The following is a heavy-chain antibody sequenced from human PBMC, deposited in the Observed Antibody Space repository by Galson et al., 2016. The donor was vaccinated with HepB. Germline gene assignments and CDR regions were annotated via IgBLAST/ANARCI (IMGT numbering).Heavy chain of an antibody. CDR1: GFTFSSYS. Sequence: SLRLSCAASGFTFSSYSMNWVRQAPGKGLEWVSSISSSSSYIYYEDSVKGRFTISRDNATNSLYLQMNSLRAEDTAVYYCARGDIVGAIFDYWGQGTLVTVSS. J-gene: IGHJ4*02. V-gene: IGHV3-21*04. D-gene: IGHD1-26*01. CDR3: ARGDIVGAIFDY. CDR2: ISSSSSYI.